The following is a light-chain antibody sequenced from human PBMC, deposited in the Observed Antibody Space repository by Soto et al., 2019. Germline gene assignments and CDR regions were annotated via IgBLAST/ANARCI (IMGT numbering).Light chain of an antibody. CDR2: EVS. J-gene: IGLJ2*01. Sequence: QSALTQPPSASGSPGQSVTISCTGTSSDVGGYNYVSWYQQHPGKAPKFLIFEVSRRPSGVPDRFSGSKSGNTASLTVSGLQADDEAEDYCSSYAGSNNPVIFGGGTKLTVL. V-gene: IGLV2-8*01. CDR3: SSYAGSNNPVI. CDR1: SSDVGGYNY.